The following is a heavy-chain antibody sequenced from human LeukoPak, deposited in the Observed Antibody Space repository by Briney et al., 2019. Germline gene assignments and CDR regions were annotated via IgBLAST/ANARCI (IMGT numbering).Heavy chain of an antibody. V-gene: IGHV1-46*01. CDR1: GYTFTSYY. J-gene: IGHJ6*03. CDR3: ARGPSITMVRGGQWYYYMDV. Sequence: ASVKVSCKASGYTFTSYYMHWVRQAPGQGLEWMGIINPSGGSTSYAQKFQGRVTMTRDTSTNTVYMELSSLRSDDTAVYYCARGPSITMVRGGQWYYYMDVWGKGTTVTISS. D-gene: IGHD3-10*01. CDR2: INPSGGST.